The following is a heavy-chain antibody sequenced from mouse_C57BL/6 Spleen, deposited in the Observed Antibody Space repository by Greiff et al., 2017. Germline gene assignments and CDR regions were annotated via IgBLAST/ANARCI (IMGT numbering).Heavy chain of an antibody. D-gene: IGHD1-1*01. J-gene: IGHJ1*03. CDR1: GYTFTSYW. CDR2: IDPNSGGT. Sequence: QVQLQQPGAELVKPGASVKLSCKASGYTFTSYWMHWVKPRPGRGLEWIGRIDPNSGGTKYNEKFKSTATLTVNKPSSTAYMLLSSLTSEDSAVYYFARSDTTVVATDWYFDVWGTGTTVTVSS. V-gene: IGHV1-72*01. CDR3: ARSDTTVVATDWYFDV.